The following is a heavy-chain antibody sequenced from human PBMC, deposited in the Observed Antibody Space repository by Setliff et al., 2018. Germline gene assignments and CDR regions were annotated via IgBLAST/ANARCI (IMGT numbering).Heavy chain of an antibody. Sequence: SETLSLTCTVSGDSISNYYWNWVRQPAGKGLEWIGRIYSNENTNYNPSLKSRVTMSIDTSKNQLSLKLSSVTAADTAVYYCARSMIQRNYYCGLDVWGQGTTVTVSS. D-gene: IGHD3-16*01. J-gene: IGHJ6*02. CDR2: IYSNENT. CDR3: ARSMIQRNYYCGLDV. V-gene: IGHV4-4*07. CDR1: GDSISNYY.